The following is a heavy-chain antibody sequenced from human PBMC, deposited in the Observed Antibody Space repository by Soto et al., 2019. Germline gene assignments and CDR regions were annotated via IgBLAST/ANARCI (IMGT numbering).Heavy chain of an antibody. J-gene: IGHJ6*02. Sequence: QVQLVQSGAEVKKPGSSVKVSCKASGGTFSSYAISWVRQAPGQGLEWMGGIIPIFGTANYAQKFQGRVTITADESXXTXYXGLSSLRSEDTAVYYGARYHWGSYRYPHYYYYGMDVWGQGTTVTVSS. D-gene: IGHD3-16*02. CDR2: IIPIFGTA. CDR3: ARYHWGSYRYPHYYYYGMDV. V-gene: IGHV1-69*12. CDR1: GGTFSSYA.